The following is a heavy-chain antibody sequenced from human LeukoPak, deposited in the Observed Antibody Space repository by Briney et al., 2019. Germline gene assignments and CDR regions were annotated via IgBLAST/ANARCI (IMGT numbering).Heavy chain of an antibody. D-gene: IGHD3-16*01. V-gene: IGHV4-39*01. Sequence: PSETLSLTCTVSGDSINSNSYHWGWIRQPPGKGLEWIVTVYSTGNTYYTPSLKSRVTISVDTSNNQFSLKLTSVTAADTAVYYCARPHLTWRVEYFDPWGQGTLVTVSS. CDR2: VYSTGNT. J-gene: IGHJ5*02. CDR3: ARPHLTWRVEYFDP. CDR1: GDSINSNSYH.